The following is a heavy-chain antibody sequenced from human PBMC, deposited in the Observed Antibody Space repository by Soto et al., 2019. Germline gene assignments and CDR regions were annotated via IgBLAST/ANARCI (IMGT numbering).Heavy chain of an antibody. CDR1: GGSISSSSYY. J-gene: IGHJ4*02. CDR2: IYYSGST. V-gene: IGHV4-39*01. CDR3: ARHSYSSARGGFDY. D-gene: IGHD6-19*01. Sequence: QLLESGPGLVKPSETLSLTCTVSGGSISSSSYYWGWIRQPPGKGLEWIGSIYYSGSTYYNPSLKSRVTISVDTSKNQFSLKLSSVTAADTAVYYCARHSYSSARGGFDYWGQGTLVTVSS.